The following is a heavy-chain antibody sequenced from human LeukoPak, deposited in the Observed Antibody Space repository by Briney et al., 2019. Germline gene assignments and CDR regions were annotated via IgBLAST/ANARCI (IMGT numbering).Heavy chain of an antibody. CDR1: GGSFSGYY. Sequence: PSETLSLTCAVYGGSFSGYYWSWIRQPPGKGLEWIGEINHSGSTNYNPSLKSRVTISVDTSKNQFSLKLSSVTAADTAVYYCARGLDIVVVPAAHVGLDPWGQGTLVTVSS. CDR3: ARGLDIVVVPAAHVGLDP. J-gene: IGHJ5*02. V-gene: IGHV4-34*01. CDR2: INHSGST. D-gene: IGHD2-2*03.